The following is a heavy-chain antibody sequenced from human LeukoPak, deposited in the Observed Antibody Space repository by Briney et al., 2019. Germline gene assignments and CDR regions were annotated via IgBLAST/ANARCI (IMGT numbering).Heavy chain of an antibody. V-gene: IGHV1-2*02. CDR1: GYTFIVYY. J-gene: IGHJ5*02. CDR2: INPNSGGT. Sequence: GASVKVSCKASGYTFIVYYMHWVRQAPGQGLEWMGWINPNSGGTNYAQKFQGRVTMTRDTSISTAYMELSRLRSDDTAVYYCARDKITMVRGASAWNWFDPWGQGTLVAVSS. D-gene: IGHD3-10*01. CDR3: ARDKITMVRGASAWNWFDP.